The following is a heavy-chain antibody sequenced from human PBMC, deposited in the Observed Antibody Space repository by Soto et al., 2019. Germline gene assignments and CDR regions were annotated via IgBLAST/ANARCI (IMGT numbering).Heavy chain of an antibody. D-gene: IGHD2-8*01. V-gene: IGHV1-58*01. CDR2: IAVGSGYT. Sequence: SVKVSGKASGFTFTSSAFQWVRQARGQRLEWIGWIAVGSGYTNYAQRFQNRVTLTRDMSTATTYMELSRLTSEDTAIYYCAADATAWQQMVPSDYWGQGTLVTVSS. J-gene: IGHJ4*02. CDR3: AADATAWQQMVPSDY. CDR1: GFTFTSSA.